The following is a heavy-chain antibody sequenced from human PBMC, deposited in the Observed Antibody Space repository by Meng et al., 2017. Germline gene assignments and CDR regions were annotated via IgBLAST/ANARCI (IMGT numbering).Heavy chain of an antibody. CDR3: ARFLYYYDSSGYAED. D-gene: IGHD3-22*01. V-gene: IGHV4-4*02. CDR2: IYHSGST. CDR1: GGSISSSNW. Sequence: QLQLQESGAGLVKPSGTLSLTCAVSGGSISSSNWWSWVRQPPGKGLEWIGEIYHSGSTNYNPSLKSRVTISVDKSKNQFSLKLSSVTAADTAVYYCARFLYYYDSSGYAEDWGQGTLVTVSS. J-gene: IGHJ4*02.